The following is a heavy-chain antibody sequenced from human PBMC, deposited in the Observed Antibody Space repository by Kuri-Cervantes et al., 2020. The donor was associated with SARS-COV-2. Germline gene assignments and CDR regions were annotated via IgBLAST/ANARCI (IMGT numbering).Heavy chain of an antibody. D-gene: IGHD6-13*01. V-gene: IGHV1-46*01. CDR3: ARYETAAGKGRPVYGMEV. J-gene: IGHJ6*02. Sequence: ASVKVSCKASGYTFTSYYMHWVRQAPGQGLEWMGIINPSGGSTSYAQKFQGRVTMTRDTSTSTVHMALSSLRSEDTAVYYCARYETAAGKGRPVYGMEVWGQGTMVTVSS. CDR2: INPSGGST. CDR1: GYTFTSYY.